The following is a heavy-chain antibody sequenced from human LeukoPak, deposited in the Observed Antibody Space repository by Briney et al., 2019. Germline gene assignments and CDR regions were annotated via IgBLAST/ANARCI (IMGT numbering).Heavy chain of an antibody. CDR3: ARYPYCGGDCPAYYYGMDV. CDR2: IYYSGST. CDR1: GGSISSYY. Sequence: SETLSLTCTVSGGSISSYYWSWIRPPPGKGLEWVGYIYYSGSTNYNPSLKSRDTISVDTSKNQFSLKLSSVTAADTAVYYCARYPYCGGDCPAYYYGMDVWGQGTTVTVSS. J-gene: IGHJ6*02. V-gene: IGHV4-59*01. D-gene: IGHD2-21*02.